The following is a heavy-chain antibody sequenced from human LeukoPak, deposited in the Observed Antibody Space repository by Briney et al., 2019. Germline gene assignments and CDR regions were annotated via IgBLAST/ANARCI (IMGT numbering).Heavy chain of an antibody. D-gene: IGHD1-14*01. CDR1: GGSISSGDHY. CDR2: SYSGSMT. J-gene: IGHJ4*02. V-gene: IGHV4-39*01. CDR3: ARHFDHPTAYFDS. Sequence: PSETLSLTCTGTGGSISSGDHYWSWLRQPPGKGLEWTASSYSGSMTFYSPSLKSRLTISADTSRNHFSLRLSSVTAADTALYFCARHFDHPTAYFDSWGQGSLVTVSS.